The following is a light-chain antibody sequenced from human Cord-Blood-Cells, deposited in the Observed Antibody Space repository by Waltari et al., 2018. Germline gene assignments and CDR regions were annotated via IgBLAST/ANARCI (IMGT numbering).Light chain of an antibody. J-gene: IGKJ2*03. CDR1: HSVSSSY. CDR3: QQYGSSPLYC. CDR2: GAS. Sequence: IGLTQSPGTLSLSPGERATLSCRASHSVSSSYLAWYQQKPGEAPRLLIYGASSRATGIPERFSGSGSGTDFTLTISRLEPDDFAVYYCQQYGSSPLYCFGQGTKLEIK. V-gene: IGKV3-20*01.